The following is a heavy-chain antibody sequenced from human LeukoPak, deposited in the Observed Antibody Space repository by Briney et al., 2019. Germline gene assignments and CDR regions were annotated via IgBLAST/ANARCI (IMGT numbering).Heavy chain of an antibody. V-gene: IGHV3-66*02. CDR1: GLAVSSNY. J-gene: IGHJ4*02. Sequence: PGGSLRLSCVASGLAVSSNYMTWVRQDPGKGLQWVSVIYTDGSRYYADSVKGRFTISRDNSKNTVYLQMNSLRSEDTAVYYCARVDTGRGGGWVPFDYWGQGTLVTVSS. D-gene: IGHD3-10*01. CDR2: IYTDGSR. CDR3: ARVDTGRGGGWVPFDY.